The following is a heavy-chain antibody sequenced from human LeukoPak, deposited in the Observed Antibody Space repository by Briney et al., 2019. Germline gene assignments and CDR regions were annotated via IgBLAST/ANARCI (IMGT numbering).Heavy chain of an antibody. V-gene: IGHV1-2*02. CDR3: SRLTIAARPISWFDP. CDR2: INPNSGGT. Sequence: ASVKVSCKASGYTFTGYYMHWLRQAPGQGLEWMGWINPNSGGTNYAQKFQGRVTMTRDTSISTAYMELSRLRSDDTAVYYCSRLTIAARPISWFDPWGQGTLVTVSS. D-gene: IGHD6-6*01. CDR1: GYTFTGYY. J-gene: IGHJ5*02.